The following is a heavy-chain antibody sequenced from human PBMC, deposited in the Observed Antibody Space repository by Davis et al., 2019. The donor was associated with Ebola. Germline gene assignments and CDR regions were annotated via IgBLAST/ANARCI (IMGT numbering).Heavy chain of an antibody. CDR2: TYYRSKWYN. D-gene: IGHD6-13*01. Sequence: HPQTLSPTCAISGDSASSNSAAWNSIRQSPSRGLEWLGRTYYRSKWYNDYAVSVKSRITINPDTSKNQFSLQLNSVTPEDTAVYYCARGRIAAARLFDYWGQGTLVTVSS. CDR1: GDSASSNSAA. V-gene: IGHV6-1*01. CDR3: ARGRIAAARLFDY. J-gene: IGHJ4*02.